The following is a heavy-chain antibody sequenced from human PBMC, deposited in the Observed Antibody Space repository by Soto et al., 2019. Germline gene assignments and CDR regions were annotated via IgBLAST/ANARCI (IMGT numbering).Heavy chain of an antibody. D-gene: IGHD6-19*01. Sequence: SETLSLTCTVSGDSVSSGDYYWTWIRQPPGKGLEWVGHIYFSGSTNYNPSLKSRVTISLDTSKNQFSLKLTSVTAADTAVYYCARPHLAVAGTGEWFDPWGQGTLVTVSS. CDR3: ARPHLAVAGTGEWFDP. V-gene: IGHV4-61*08. CDR2: IYFSGST. J-gene: IGHJ5*02. CDR1: GDSVSSGDYY.